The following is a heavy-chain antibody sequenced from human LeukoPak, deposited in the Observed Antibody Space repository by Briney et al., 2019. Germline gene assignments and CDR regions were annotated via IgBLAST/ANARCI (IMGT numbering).Heavy chain of an antibody. J-gene: IGHJ4*02. CDR1: GYTFTTYG. CDR2: ISHYNGNT. CDR3: ARDDLRMDYGGSTYYLDY. Sequence: GASVTVSCKASGYTFTTYGLSWVRQAPGQGLEWMGWISHYNGNTNYAQKLQGRVTMTTDTSTSTAYMELRSLRSDDTAVYYCARDDLRMDYGGSTYYLDYWGQGTLVTVSS. V-gene: IGHV1-18*01. D-gene: IGHD4-23*01.